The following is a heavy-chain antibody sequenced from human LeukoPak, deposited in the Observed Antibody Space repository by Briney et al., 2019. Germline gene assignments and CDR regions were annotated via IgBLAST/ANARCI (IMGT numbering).Heavy chain of an antibody. CDR1: GGSISSGGYY. Sequence: PSETLSLTCAVSGGSISSGGYYGRWLRQPPGKGLEWIGYIYHSGITHYNSSLKSRVTISVDTSKNQFSLKLSSVTAADTAVYYCARVAFYGAIADDIWGRGTMVTVSS. V-gene: IGHV4-30-2*01. J-gene: IGHJ3*02. D-gene: IGHD4/OR15-4a*01. CDR3: ARVAFYGAIADDI. CDR2: IYHSGIT.